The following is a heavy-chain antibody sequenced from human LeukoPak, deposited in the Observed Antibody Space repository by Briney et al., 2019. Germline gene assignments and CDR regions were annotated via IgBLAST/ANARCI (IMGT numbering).Heavy chain of an antibody. V-gene: IGHV3-23*01. Sequence: PGGSLRLSCAASGFTFSSYAMSWVRQAPGKGLEWVSAISGSGGSTYYADSVKGRFTISRDNSKNTLYLQMNSLRAEDTAVYYCAKGSSPPRGYSYLFSPFDYWGQGTLVTVSS. CDR2: ISGSGGST. CDR3: AKGSSPPRGYSYLFSPFDY. CDR1: GFTFSSYA. D-gene: IGHD5-18*01. J-gene: IGHJ4*02.